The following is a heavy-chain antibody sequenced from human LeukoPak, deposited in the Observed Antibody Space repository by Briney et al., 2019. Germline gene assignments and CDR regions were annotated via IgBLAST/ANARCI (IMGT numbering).Heavy chain of an antibody. V-gene: IGHV4-34*01. CDR3: ARGLGGFGSSWYDDALDI. J-gene: IGHJ3*02. D-gene: IGHD6-13*01. CDR2: INHSGST. Sequence: SETLSLTCAVYGGPFSGYYWSWIRQPPGKGLEWIGEINHSGSTNYNPSLKSRVTISVDTSKNQFSLKLSSVTAADTAVYYCARGLGGFGSSWYDDALDIWGQGTMVTVSS. CDR1: GGPFSGYY.